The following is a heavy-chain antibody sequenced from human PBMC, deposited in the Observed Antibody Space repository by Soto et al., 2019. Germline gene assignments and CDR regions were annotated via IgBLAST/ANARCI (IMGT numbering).Heavy chain of an antibody. D-gene: IGHD2-2*01. CDR3: ARICSSASCSPSYGMDV. Sequence: PSETLSLTCAVYGGSFSGYCWSWIRQPPGRGLEWIGEINHSGRTNYNPSLKSRVTISIDVSKKQFSLKESSVTAADTALYYCARICSSASCSPSYGMDVWGQGTTVTVS. J-gene: IGHJ6*02. V-gene: IGHV4-34*01. CDR1: GGSFSGYC. CDR2: INHSGRT.